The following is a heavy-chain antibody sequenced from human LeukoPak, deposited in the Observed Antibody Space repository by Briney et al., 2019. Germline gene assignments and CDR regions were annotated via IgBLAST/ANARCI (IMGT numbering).Heavy chain of an antibody. CDR1: GDSISSTSHH. D-gene: IGHD2-21*01. V-gene: IGHV4-39*02. Sequence: PSETLSLTCAVSGDSISSTSHHWGWIRQSPGKGLEWIGSIYNGRTTYYNPSLNSRVTISVLTSKNQFSLQLNSVTAADTAVYYCARDRWGFPDSWGQGTLVTVSS. CDR3: ARDRWGFPDS. CDR2: IYNGRTT. J-gene: IGHJ4*02.